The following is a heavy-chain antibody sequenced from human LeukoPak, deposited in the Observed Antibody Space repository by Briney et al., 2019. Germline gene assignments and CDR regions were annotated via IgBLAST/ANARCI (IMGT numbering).Heavy chain of an antibody. CDR3: ARAEYRAVAATFDS. CDR1: GDSVSSNSAA. CDR2: TYYGSKWYS. V-gene: IGHV6-1*01. Sequence: SQTLSLTCAISGDSVSSNSAAWNWIRQSPSRGLEWLGRTYYGSKWYSDYAVSVKSRITVNPDTSRNRFSLQLNSMTPEDTAVYYCARAEYRAVAATFDSWGQGTLVTVSS. J-gene: IGHJ5*01. D-gene: IGHD6-19*01.